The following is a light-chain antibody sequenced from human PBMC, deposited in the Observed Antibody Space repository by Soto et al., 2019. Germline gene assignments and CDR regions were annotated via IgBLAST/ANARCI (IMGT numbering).Light chain of an antibody. CDR3: QHYNSYSEA. J-gene: IGKJ1*01. Sequence: IQLTQATSTESAIERSKESGAGRASQVISSWLAWYQQKPGTAPKLLIYQTTTLESGVPSRFSGSGSGTEFTLTIRSLQPDDFATYYSQHYNSYSEAFGKGTKVDIK. V-gene: IGKV1-5*01. CDR1: QVISSW. CDR2: QTT.